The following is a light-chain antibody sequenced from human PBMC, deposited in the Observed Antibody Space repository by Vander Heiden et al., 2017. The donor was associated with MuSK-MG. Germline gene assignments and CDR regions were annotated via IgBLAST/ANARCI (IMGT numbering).Light chain of an antibody. V-gene: IGKV1-5*03. CDR1: QSISSY. CDR3: QQDCSHPHT. CDR2: KAS. J-gene: IGKJ2*01. Sequence: SQMTQSPSTLSASVGDRVTITCRASQSISSYLAWYQQRPGKAPKLLIHKASTLQSGVPSRFSGNGSGTEFTLTISSLQPDDFATYYCQQDCSHPHTFGQGTKLEIK.